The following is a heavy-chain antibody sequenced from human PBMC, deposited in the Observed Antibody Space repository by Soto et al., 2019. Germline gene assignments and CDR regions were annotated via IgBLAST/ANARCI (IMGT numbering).Heavy chain of an antibody. V-gene: IGHV4-59*01. CDR1: GGSISSGY. J-gene: IGHJ5*02. CDR2: IYYGGSI. D-gene: IGHD3-22*01. CDR3: TGAYYDVSGYSLDP. Sequence: QVQLQESGPGLVKPSETLSLTCSVSGGSISSGYWTWIRQPPGKGLEWIGYIYYGGSINYNPSLKSRVIISVVTAKNQFSLRLSSVSAADTAVYYCTGAYYDVSGYSLDPWGQGTSVTVSS.